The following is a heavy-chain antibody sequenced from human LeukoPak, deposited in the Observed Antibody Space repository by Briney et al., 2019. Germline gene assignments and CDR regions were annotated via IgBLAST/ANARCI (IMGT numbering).Heavy chain of an antibody. CDR3: ARHRVLSAAGFDY. Sequence: SETLSLTCAVYGGSFSGYYWSWIRQPPGKGGEGIGEINHRGSTNYNPSLKSRVTISVDTSKNQFSLKLSSVTAADTAVYYCARHRVLSAAGFDYWGQGTLVTVSS. D-gene: IGHD6-13*01. J-gene: IGHJ4*02. CDR1: GGSFSGYY. CDR2: INHRGST. V-gene: IGHV4-34*01.